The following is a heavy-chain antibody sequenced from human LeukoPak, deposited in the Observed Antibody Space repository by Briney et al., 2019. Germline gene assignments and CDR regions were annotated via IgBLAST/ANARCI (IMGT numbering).Heavy chain of an antibody. CDR2: IYYSGRA. CDR3: TRLLDNDSSGDPDTFDM. D-gene: IGHD3-22*01. J-gene: IGHJ3*02. V-gene: IGHV4-59*08. CDR1: GGSITSHY. Sequence: SETLSPTCTVSGGSITSHYWSWIRQAPGKGLEWIGFIYYSGRAKYNPSLQSRVTISLDTSEKKFSLKVTSVTAADTAVYYCTRLLDNDSSGDPDTFDMWVQGTVVTVSS.